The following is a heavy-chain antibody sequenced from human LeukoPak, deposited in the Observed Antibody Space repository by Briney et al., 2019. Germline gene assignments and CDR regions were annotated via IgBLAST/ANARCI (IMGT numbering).Heavy chain of an antibody. CDR1: GGSIDSSYY. D-gene: IGHD6-13*01. J-gene: IGHJ5*02. Sequence: SQTLSLTCTVSGGSIDSSYYWTWIRQPAGKGLEWIGRIYPTGTTNYNPSLKSRVTISLDTSKNQFSLRLSSVTAADTAVYYCARKPSSSWFNWFDPWGQGTLVTVSS. CDR3: ARKPSSSWFNWFDP. V-gene: IGHV4-61*02. CDR2: IYPTGTT.